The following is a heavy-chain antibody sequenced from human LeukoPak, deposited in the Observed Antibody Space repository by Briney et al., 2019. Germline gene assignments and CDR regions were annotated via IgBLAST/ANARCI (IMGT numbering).Heavy chain of an antibody. V-gene: IGHV3-21*04. J-gene: IGHJ6*04. CDR2: ISSSSSYI. CDR1: GFTFSSYS. CDR3: ARDRYNWNYGAQDV. Sequence: GGSLRLSCAASGFTFSSYSMNWVRQAPGKGLEWVSSISSSSSYIYYADSVKGRFTISRDNAKNSLYLQMNSLRAEDTALYYCARDRYNWNYGAQDVWGKGTTVTVSS. D-gene: IGHD1-7*01.